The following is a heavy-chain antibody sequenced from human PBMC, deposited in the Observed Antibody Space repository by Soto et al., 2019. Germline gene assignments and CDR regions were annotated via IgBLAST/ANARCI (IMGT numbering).Heavy chain of an antibody. CDR2: INHSGST. D-gene: IGHD3-10*01. J-gene: IGHJ4*02. V-gene: IGHV4-34*01. CDR1: GGSFSGYY. CDR3: ALSGSYYNVYFDY. Sequence: PSETLPLTCAVYGGSFSGYYWSWIRQPPGKGLEWIGEINHSGSTNYNPSLKSRVTISVDTSKNQFSLKLSSVTAADTAVYYCALSGSYYNVYFDYWGQGTLVTVSS.